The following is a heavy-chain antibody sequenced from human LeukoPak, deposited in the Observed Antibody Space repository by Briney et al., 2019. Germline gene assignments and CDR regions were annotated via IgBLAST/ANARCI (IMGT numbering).Heavy chain of an antibody. CDR2: IFYSGSA. J-gene: IGHJ6*03. CDR3: ARTTVTTYYSYYYMDV. D-gene: IGHD4-11*01. V-gene: IGHV4-39*02. CDR1: GDSISSTSYY. Sequence: SETLSLTCIVSGDSISSTSYYWAWIRQPPGKGLEWIGMIFYSGSAYYTPSLRGRVTLSVDTSKNHFSLKLSSVTAADTAVYYCARTTVTTYYSYYYMDVWGKGTTVTVSS.